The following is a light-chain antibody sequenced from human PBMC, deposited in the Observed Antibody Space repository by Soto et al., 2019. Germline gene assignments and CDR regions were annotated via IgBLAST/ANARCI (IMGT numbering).Light chain of an antibody. CDR3: FSYAGSYSFV. V-gene: IGLV2-11*01. CDR1: SSDVGGYSY. Sequence: QSALTQPRSVSGSPGQSVTISCTGTSSDVGGYSYVSWYQQHPGKAPKLMMYDVKTRPSGIPDRFSGSKSGNTASLTISGLQAEDEADYYSFSYAGSYSFVFGRGTKLTVL. CDR2: DVK. J-gene: IGLJ1*01.